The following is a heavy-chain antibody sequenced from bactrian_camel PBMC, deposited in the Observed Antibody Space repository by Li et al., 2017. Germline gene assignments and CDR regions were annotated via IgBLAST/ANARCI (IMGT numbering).Heavy chain of an antibody. V-gene: IGHV3S20*01. J-gene: IGHJ4*01. Sequence: HVQLVESGGGLVQPGESLRLSCAASGFIFRDHYMNWVRQDPGKGLEWVASIYPGGYTVAYRDSVKGRFTISRDNAKNTLYLQLNSLKTEDTAMYYCAQELAGWGHEYDYWDQGTQVTVS. CDR2: IYPGGYTV. D-gene: IGHD5*01. CDR1: GFIFRDHY. CDR3: AQELAGWGHEYDY.